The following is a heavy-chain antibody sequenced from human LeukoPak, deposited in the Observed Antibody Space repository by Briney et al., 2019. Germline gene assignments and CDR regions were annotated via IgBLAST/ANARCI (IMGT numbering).Heavy chain of an antibody. J-gene: IGHJ4*02. CDR2: INLSGGNT. CDR1: GYTFTSYH. CDR3: ARDYVDDIPMIKDY. V-gene: IGHV1-46*01. D-gene: IGHD2-8*01. Sequence: ASVKVSCKASGYTFTSYHMHWVRQAPGQGLEWMGQINLSGGNTTYAQKFQGRVTMTRDTSTSTVYMELSSLRSEDTAVYYCARDYVDDIPMIKDYWGQGTLVTVSS.